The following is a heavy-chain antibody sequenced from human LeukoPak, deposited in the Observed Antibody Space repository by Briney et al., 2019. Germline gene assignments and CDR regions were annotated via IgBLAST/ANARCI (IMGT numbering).Heavy chain of an antibody. CDR3: ARDPYTGGYDTANWFDP. J-gene: IGHJ5*02. D-gene: IGHD5-12*01. CDR1: GFTFSSYW. CDR2: ISSSSSTI. Sequence: GGSLRLSCAASGFTFSSYWMSWVRQAPGKGLEWVSYISSSSSTIYYADSVKGRFTISRDNAKNSLYLQMNSLRAEDTAVYYCARDPYTGGYDTANWFDPWGQGTLVTVSS. V-gene: IGHV3-48*04.